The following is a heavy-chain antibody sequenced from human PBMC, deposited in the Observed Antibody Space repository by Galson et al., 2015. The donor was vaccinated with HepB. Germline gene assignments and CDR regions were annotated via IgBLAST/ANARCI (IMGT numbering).Heavy chain of an antibody. CDR1: GYTFTSYY. D-gene: IGHD6-6*01. Sequence: SVKVSCKASGYTFTSYYMHWVRQAPGQGLEWMGIINPSGGSTSYAQKFQGRVTMTRDTSTSTVYMELSSLRSEDTAVYYCARGNRRSYSSSSLGTYWGQGTLVTVSS. V-gene: IGHV1-46*01. CDR2: INPSGGST. CDR3: ARGNRRSYSSSSLGTY. J-gene: IGHJ4*02.